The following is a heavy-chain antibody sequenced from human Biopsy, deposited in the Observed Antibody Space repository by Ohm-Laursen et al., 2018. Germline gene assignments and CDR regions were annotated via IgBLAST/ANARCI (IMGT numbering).Heavy chain of an antibody. Sequence: SLRLSCAASGFTFSDAWMTWVRHAPGKGLEWVPGISWNSDTIDYAVSVRGRFTISRDNAKNSLYLQMSSLRAKDTAFYYCAKEGPPKDYSSSFHSWGQGTLVTVPS. J-gene: IGHJ4*02. D-gene: IGHD6-13*01. CDR3: AKEGPPKDYSSSFHS. V-gene: IGHV3-9*01. CDR2: ISWNSDTI. CDR1: GFTFSDAW.